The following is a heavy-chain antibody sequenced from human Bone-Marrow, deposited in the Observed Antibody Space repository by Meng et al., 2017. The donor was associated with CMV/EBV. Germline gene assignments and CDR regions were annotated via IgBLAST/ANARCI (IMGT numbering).Heavy chain of an antibody. J-gene: IGHJ4*02. D-gene: IGHD6-13*01. Sequence: GESLKIPCAASGFTFSNYAMHWVRQAPGKGLEWVAVISYDGSNKYYADSVKGRFTIPRDNSKNTLFLQMNSLRAEDTAVYYCAKEARYSSSWYGALYDQGGQGTLVTAPQ. V-gene: IGHV3-30-3*01. CDR1: GFTFSNYA. CDR2: ISYDGSNK. CDR3: AKEARYSSSWYGALYDQ.